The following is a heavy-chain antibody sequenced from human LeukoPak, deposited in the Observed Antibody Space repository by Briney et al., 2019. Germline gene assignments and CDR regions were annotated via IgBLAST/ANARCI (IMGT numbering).Heavy chain of an antibody. CDR3: ARGNEDIVVVPAAIPFDY. D-gene: IGHD2-2*02. CDR2: IYYSGST. CDR1: GGSISSYY. Sequence: ASETLSLTCTVSGGSISSYYWSWIRQPPGKGLEWIGYIYYSGSTNYNPSLKSRVTISVDTSKNQFSLKLSSVTAADTAVYYCARGNEDIVVVPAAIPFDYWGQGTLVTVSS. J-gene: IGHJ4*02. V-gene: IGHV4-59*08.